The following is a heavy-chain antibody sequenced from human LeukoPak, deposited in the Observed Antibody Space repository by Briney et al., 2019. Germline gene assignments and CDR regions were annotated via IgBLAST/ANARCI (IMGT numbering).Heavy chain of an antibody. J-gene: IGHJ5*02. V-gene: IGHV4-38-2*02. CDR2: IYPTGST. D-gene: IGHD6-13*01. Sequence: PSETLSLTCTVSSYSISSGYYWGWIRQPPGKGLEWIGNIYPTGSTYYNPSLKSRVTISVDTSKNQFSLKVSSVSAADTAVYYCARAYSSSWYWNWFDPWGQGTLVTVSS. CDR1: SYSISSGYY. CDR3: ARAYSSSWYWNWFDP.